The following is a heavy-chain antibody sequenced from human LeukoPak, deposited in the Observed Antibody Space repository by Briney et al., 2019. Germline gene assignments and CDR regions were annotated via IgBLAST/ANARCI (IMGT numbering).Heavy chain of an antibody. CDR3: IVFGDSNH. V-gene: IGHV3-53*01. D-gene: IGHD4-17*01. CDR2: THSSGGT. Sequence: GGSLRLSCAASGFTGSHNYMSWVRQAPGKGLEWVSATHSSGGTYYADSVKGRFTISRDTSKNTLYLQINSLSVEDTTVYYCIVFGDSNHWGQGTLVTVSS. CDR1: GFTGSHNY. J-gene: IGHJ5*02.